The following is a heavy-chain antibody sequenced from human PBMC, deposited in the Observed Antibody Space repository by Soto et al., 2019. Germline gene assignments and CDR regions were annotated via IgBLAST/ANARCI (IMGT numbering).Heavy chain of an antibody. V-gene: IGHV3-74*01. D-gene: IGHD2-15*01. CDR2: INGDGIST. CDR3: ARISQGTYCRGGNCYSDY. Sequence: EVQLVESGGDLVQPGGSLRLSCAASGFTFSSYWMHWVRQDPEKGLVWVSRINGDGISTSYADSVKGRFTISRDNAKDTLYLHMNRLGAEDTAVDDCARISQGTYCRGGNCYSDYWGQGTLVTVSS. CDR1: GFTFSSYW. J-gene: IGHJ4*02.